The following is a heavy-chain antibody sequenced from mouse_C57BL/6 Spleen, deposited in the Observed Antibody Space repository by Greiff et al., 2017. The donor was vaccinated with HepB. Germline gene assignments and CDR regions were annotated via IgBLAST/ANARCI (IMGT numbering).Heavy chain of an antibody. CDR2: IYPRSGNT. CDR1: GYTFTSYG. J-gene: IGHJ4*01. CDR3: ARCPDIYAMDY. V-gene: IGHV1-81*01. Sequence: VQGVESGAELARPGASVKLSCKASGYTFTSYGISWVKQRTGQGLEWIGEIYPRSGNTYYNEKFKGKATLTADKSSSTAYMELRSLTSEDSAVYFCARCPDIYAMDYWGQGTSVTVSS.